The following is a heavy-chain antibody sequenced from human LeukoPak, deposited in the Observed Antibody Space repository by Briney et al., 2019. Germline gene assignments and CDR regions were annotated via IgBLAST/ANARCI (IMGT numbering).Heavy chain of an antibody. CDR2: IYYSGST. Sequence: LRLSCAASGFTFSSYAMSWVRQPPGKGLEWIGYIYYSGSTYYNPSLRSRVTISVDTSKNQFSLKLSSVTAADTAVYYCARGGWELGPYYFDYWGQGTLVTVSS. CDR3: ARGGWELGPYYFDY. CDR1: GFTFSSYA. V-gene: IGHV4-30-4*08. D-gene: IGHD1-26*01. J-gene: IGHJ4*02.